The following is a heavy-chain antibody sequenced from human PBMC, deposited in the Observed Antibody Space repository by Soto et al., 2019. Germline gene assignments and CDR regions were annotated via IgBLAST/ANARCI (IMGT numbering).Heavy chain of an antibody. D-gene: IGHD2-2*01. V-gene: IGHV3-23*01. CDR1: GFTFSNYS. CDR2: LSDGGGST. J-gene: IGHJ5*02. Sequence: GGSLRLSCAASGFTFSNYSMRWVRQAPGKGLEWVSGLSDGGGSTFYADSVKGRFTISRDNAKNTLYLQMSSLRAEDTAVYYCAKEGTTSPDNWFDPLGQGTMVTVSS. CDR3: AKEGTTSPDNWFDP.